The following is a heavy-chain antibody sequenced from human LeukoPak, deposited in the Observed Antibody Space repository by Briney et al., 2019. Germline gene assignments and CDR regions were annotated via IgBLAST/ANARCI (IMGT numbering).Heavy chain of an antibody. Sequence: GGSLRLSCAASGFTFSTYWMSWVRQAPGKGLEWVSSISGTGDSTYYGDSVKDRFILSRDNSKNTLFLQLNSLRAEDAALYYCAKGVSAGVNTGPFDYWGQGTLVTVSS. D-gene: IGHD2-8*01. CDR2: ISGTGDST. CDR3: AKGVSAGVNTGPFDY. J-gene: IGHJ4*02. V-gene: IGHV3-23*01. CDR1: GFTFSTYW.